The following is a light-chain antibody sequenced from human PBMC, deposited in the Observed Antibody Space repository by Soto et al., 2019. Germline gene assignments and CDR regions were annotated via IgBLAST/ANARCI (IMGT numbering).Light chain of an antibody. CDR3: QQYNNWPLT. J-gene: IGKJ3*01. CDR2: DAP. CDR1: QSISNN. V-gene: IGKV3-15*01. Sequence: EIVMTQSPATLSVSPGERATLSCRAGQSISNNLAWYQQQPGQAPRLLIYDAPTRATGIPARFSGSGSGTEFTLTISSLQSEDFAIYYCQQYNNWPLTFGPGTKVDIK.